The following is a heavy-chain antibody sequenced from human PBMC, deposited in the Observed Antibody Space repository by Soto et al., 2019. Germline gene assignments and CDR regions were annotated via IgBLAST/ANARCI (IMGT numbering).Heavy chain of an antibody. CDR3: ARVIRWFDT. CDR2: VNSDGSIT. J-gene: IGHJ5*02. Sequence: GSLRLSCEASGFTFSNYWMHWVRQAPGKGLVWVSRVNSDGSITNYADCVRGRFTISRDNAKNTLYLQMNSLRAEDTAVYYCARVIRWFDTWGQGTLVTVSS. CDR1: GFTFSNYW. V-gene: IGHV3-74*01.